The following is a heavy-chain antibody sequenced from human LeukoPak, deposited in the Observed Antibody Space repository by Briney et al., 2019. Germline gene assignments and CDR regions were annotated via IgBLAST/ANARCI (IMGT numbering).Heavy chain of an antibody. CDR1: GGSISSRPYY. J-gene: IGHJ4*02. CDR2: FDYSGST. CDR3: ARDSDYGDYTFFRGRYFDY. D-gene: IGHD4-17*01. Sequence: SETLSLTCTVSGGSISSRPYYWGWIRQPPGKGLEWLGSFDYSGSTYYKPSLKSRVTISVDTSKNQFSLKLSSVTAADTAVYYCARDSDYGDYTFFRGRYFDYWGQGTLVTVSS. V-gene: IGHV4-39*07.